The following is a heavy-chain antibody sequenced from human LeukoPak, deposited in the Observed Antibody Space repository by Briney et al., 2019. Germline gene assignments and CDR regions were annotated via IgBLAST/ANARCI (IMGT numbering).Heavy chain of an antibody. CDR1: GFTFSRYA. CDR2: ILHDGSNK. CDR3: ARGGLHYYDSSGFDY. J-gene: IGHJ4*02. Sequence: GGSLRLSCAASGFTFSRYAMHWVRQAPGKGLECVAVILHDGSNKYYADSVKGRFTISRDNSKNTVYLQMNSLRAEDTAVYYCARGGLHYYDSSGFDYWGQGTLVTVSS. V-gene: IGHV3-30-3*01. D-gene: IGHD3-22*01.